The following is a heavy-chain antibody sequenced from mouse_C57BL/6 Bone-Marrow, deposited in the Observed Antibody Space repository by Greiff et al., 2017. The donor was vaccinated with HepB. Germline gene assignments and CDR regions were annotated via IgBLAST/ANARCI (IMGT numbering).Heavy chain of an antibody. D-gene: IGHD1-1*01. Sequence: QVQLQQPGAELVRPGSSVKLSCKASGYTFTSYWMHWVKQRPIQGLEWIGNIDPSDSETHYNQKFKDKATLTVDKSSSTAYMQLSSLTSEDSAVYYCASPGSSYGDYFDYWGQGTTLTVSS. CDR1: GYTFTSYW. J-gene: IGHJ2*01. CDR2: IDPSDSET. CDR3: ASPGSSYGDYFDY. V-gene: IGHV1-52*01.